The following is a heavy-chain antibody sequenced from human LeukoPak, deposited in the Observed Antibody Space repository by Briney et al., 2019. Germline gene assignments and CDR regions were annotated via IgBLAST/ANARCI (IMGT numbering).Heavy chain of an antibody. CDR1: GFTFSSYA. CDR3: ARDSFDPTGFDP. CDR2: ISYDGGNK. D-gene: IGHD3-10*01. Sequence: GRCLRLSRAASGFTFSSYAIHWVRQAPGKGLEWVAAISYDGGNKYYADSVKGRFTISRDNSKTTLYLQVNSLRAEDTAVYYCARDSFDPTGFDPWGQGTLVTVSS. V-gene: IGHV3-30*04. J-gene: IGHJ5*02.